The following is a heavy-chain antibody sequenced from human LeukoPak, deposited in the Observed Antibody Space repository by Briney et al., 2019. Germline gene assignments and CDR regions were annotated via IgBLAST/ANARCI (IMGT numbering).Heavy chain of an antibody. Sequence: PGGSLRLSCAVSGFTVTGNYMTWVRQAPGKGLEWVSIICSDGSTYYADSVKGRFSISRDHSKNTVFLQMNSLRGEDTGVYYCARVIQAQLLKGYFDFWAQGALVTVSS. D-gene: IGHD2-2*01. J-gene: IGHJ4*02. V-gene: IGHV3-53*01. CDR2: ICSDGST. CDR3: ARVIQAQLLKGYFDF. CDR1: GFTVTGNY.